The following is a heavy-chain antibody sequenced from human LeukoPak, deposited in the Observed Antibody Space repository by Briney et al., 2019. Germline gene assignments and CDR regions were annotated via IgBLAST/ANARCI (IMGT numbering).Heavy chain of an antibody. CDR1: GFTSSFYG. Sequence: GGTLRLSCAASGFTSSFYGMSWVRQAPGKGLEWVGFIRSKAYGGTTEYAASVKGRFTISRDDSKSIAYLQMNSLKTEDTAVYYCTRDRRGMADYWGQGTLVTVSS. J-gene: IGHJ4*02. D-gene: IGHD3-10*01. CDR2: IRSKAYGGTT. CDR3: TRDRRGMADY. V-gene: IGHV3-49*04.